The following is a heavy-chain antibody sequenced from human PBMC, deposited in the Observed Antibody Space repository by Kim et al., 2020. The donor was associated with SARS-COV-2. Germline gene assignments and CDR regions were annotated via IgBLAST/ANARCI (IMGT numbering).Heavy chain of an antibody. CDR3: GRLSRPTVDSRVYFDS. Sequence: GGSLRLSCAASGFSFSYYGMYWVRQAPGKGLEWVAAISFVGTNEHYADSVKGRFTISRDNSKNTLYLQMNSLRPEDTAVYYCGRLSRPTVDSRVYFDSWGQGTRVTVSS. V-gene: IGHV3-30*03. CDR1: GFSFSYYG. J-gene: IGHJ4*02. D-gene: IGHD2-15*01. CDR2: ISFVGTNE.